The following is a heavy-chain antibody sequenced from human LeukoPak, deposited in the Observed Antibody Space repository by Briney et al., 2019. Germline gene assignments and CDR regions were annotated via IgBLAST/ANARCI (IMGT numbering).Heavy chain of an antibody. CDR3: AKQYCTNGVCSYYYYYYMDV. CDR2: ISYDGSNK. V-gene: IGHV3-30-3*02. Sequence: GGSLRLSCAASGFTFSSYAMHWVRQAPGKGLEWVAVISYDGSNKYYADSVKGRFTISRDNSKNTLYLQMNSLRAEDTAVYYCAKQYCTNGVCSYYYYYYMDVWGKGTTVTVSS. D-gene: IGHD2-8*01. J-gene: IGHJ6*03. CDR1: GFTFSSYA.